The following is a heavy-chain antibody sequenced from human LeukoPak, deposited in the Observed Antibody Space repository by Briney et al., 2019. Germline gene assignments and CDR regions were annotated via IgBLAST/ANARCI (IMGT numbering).Heavy chain of an antibody. D-gene: IGHD3-16*02. V-gene: IGHV3-23*01. CDR1: GFIFSSYN. Sequence: PGGSLRLSCAASGFIFSSYNMNWVRQAPGKGLDWVSAISGSGGSTYYADSVKGRFTISRDNSKNTLYLQMNSLRAEDTAVYYCAKDRVDGVIPYYFDYWGQGTLVTVSS. CDR2: ISGSGGST. J-gene: IGHJ4*02. CDR3: AKDRVDGVIPYYFDY.